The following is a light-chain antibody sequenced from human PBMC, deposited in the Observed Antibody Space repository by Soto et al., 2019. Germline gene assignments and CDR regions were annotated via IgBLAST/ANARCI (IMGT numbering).Light chain of an antibody. V-gene: IGLV2-23*02. Sequence: QSALTQPASVSGSPGQSITISCTGTSSDVGNYDFVSWYQQHPGKAPKLIIYEVNKWPSGVSNRFSGSKSGNTASLTISGLQAEDEGDYYCCSYARSSIWVFGGGTKLTVL. CDR2: EVN. CDR1: SSDVGNYDF. J-gene: IGLJ3*02. CDR3: CSYARSSIWV.